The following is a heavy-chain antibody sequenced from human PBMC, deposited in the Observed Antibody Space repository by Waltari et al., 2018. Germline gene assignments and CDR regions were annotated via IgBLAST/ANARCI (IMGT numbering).Heavy chain of an antibody. V-gene: IGHV3-74*01. CDR1: GFTFSRYW. Sequence: EVQLVESGGGLVQPGGSLRLSCAASGFTFSRYWMPWVSQAPGKGLVWVSRINSDGSGTIYADSVKGRFTISRDNAKNTLYLQLNSLRVEDTAVYYCAREPSPDSSGYFYYYMDVWGKGTTVTVSS. CDR2: INSDGSGT. CDR3: AREPSPDSSGYFYYYMDV. D-gene: IGHD3-22*01. J-gene: IGHJ6*03.